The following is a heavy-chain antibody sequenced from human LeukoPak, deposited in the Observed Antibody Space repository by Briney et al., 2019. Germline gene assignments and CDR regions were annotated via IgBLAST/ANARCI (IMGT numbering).Heavy chain of an antibody. D-gene: IGHD6-13*01. V-gene: IGHV1-69*13. CDR3: ARDLIAAAGTKTDNYYYYMDV. Sequence: GASVKVSCKASGYTFTTYAMNWVRQAPGQGLEWMGGIIPIFGTANYAQKFQGRVTITADESTSTAYMELSSLRSEDTAVYYCARDLIAAAGTKTDNYYYYMDVWGKGTTVTVSS. CDR2: IIPIFGTA. J-gene: IGHJ6*03. CDR1: GYTFTTYA.